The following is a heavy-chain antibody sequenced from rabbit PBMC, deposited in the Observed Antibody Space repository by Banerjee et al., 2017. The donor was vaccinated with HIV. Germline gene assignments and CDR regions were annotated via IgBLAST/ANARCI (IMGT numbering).Heavy chain of an antibody. CDR3: ARSTSGSGWGLDL. CDR2: IHSSNTLT. V-gene: IGHV1S40*01. Sequence: QSLEESGGDLVKPGASLTLTCTASGFSFSNNQYMFWVRQAPGKGLELVAWIHSSNTLTYYASWAKGRFTTSKTSSTTVTLQMTSLTAADTATYFCARSTSGSGWGLDLWGPGTLVTVS. CDR1: GFSFSNNQY. D-gene: IGHD1-1*01. J-gene: IGHJ3*01.